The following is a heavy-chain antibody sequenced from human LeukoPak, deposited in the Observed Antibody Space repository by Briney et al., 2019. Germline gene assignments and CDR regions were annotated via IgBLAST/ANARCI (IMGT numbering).Heavy chain of an antibody. CDR2: ISDIGSI. CDR1: GGSISSYY. Sequence: PSETLSLTCTVSGGSISSYYWSWIRQPPGKGLEWIAYISDIGSINYSPSLKSRVTISLDTSKNQFSLKLSSVTAADTAVYYCAGHHPRNTVDFWGQGTLVTVSS. J-gene: IGHJ4*02. D-gene: IGHD2/OR15-2a*01. CDR3: AGHHPRNTVDF. V-gene: IGHV4-59*08.